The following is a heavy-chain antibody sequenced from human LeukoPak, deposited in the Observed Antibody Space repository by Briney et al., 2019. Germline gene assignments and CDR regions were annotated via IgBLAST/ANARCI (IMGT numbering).Heavy chain of an antibody. V-gene: IGHV3-7*01. CDR1: GFTFSSYS. Sequence: GGSLRLSCAASGFTFSSYSMNWVRQAPGKGLEWVGNIKPDGSEKYYVDSVKGRFTISRDNAKNSLFLQMNSLRVEDTAIYYCARDYVWGSSESDYWGQGTLVTVSS. D-gene: IGHD7-27*01. J-gene: IGHJ4*02. CDR2: IKPDGSEK. CDR3: ARDYVWGSSESDY.